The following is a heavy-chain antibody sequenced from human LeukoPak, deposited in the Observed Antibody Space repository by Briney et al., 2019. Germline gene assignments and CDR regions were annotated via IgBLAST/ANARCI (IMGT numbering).Heavy chain of an antibody. CDR1: GFTVRSNY. CDR3: GRGVTKPYGMDV. V-gene: IGHV3-66*01. Sequence: GGSLRLSCAASGFTVRSNYLSWVRETPRKGLGWVSVIYSGGSTYYADSVKCRFTISRDNSKNTLNLQMNSLRAEDTAVYYCGRGVTKPYGMDVWGQGTTVTVSS. CDR2: IYSGGST. J-gene: IGHJ6*02. D-gene: IGHD1-26*01.